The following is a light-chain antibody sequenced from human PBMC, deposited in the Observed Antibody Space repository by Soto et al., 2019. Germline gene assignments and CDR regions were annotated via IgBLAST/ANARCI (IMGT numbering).Light chain of an antibody. CDR3: QQYSSSPPT. V-gene: IGKV3-20*01. Sequence: EIVLTQSPATLSLSQGDRATLSCRASQSVRSTYLAWYQQKPGQVPRLLLYGVSTRPTGIPDRFSGSGSGTDFTLTISRLEPEDFAVYYCQQYSSSPPTFGPGTKVDIQ. J-gene: IGKJ3*01. CDR1: QSVRSTY. CDR2: GVS.